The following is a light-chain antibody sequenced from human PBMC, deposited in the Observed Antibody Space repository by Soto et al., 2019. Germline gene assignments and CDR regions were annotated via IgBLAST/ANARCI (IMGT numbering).Light chain of an antibody. CDR3: SSDTTSSNYV. V-gene: IGLV2-14*01. Sequence: QSVLTQPASVSGSPGQSITISCTGSYKYVSWYQQHPGKAPKFMIYEVSNRPSGVSNRFSGSKSGNTASLTISGLQAEDEADYYCSSDTTSSNYVFGTGTKVTVL. CDR2: EVS. CDR1: YKY. J-gene: IGLJ1*01.